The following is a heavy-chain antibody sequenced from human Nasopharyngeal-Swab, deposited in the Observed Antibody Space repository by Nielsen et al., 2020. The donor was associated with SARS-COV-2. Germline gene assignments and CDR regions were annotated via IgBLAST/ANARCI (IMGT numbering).Heavy chain of an antibody. Sequence: SARRSGAGLGLTFRRHWMNWVRQAPGKGLEWVSYISSSSSTIYYADSVKGRFTISRDNAKNSLYLQMNSLRDEDTAVYYCARGGYYDNWFDPWGQGTLVTVSS. D-gene: IGHD3-22*01. CDR1: GLTFRRHW. CDR2: ISSSSSTI. J-gene: IGHJ5*02. CDR3: ARGGYYDNWFDP. V-gene: IGHV3-48*02.